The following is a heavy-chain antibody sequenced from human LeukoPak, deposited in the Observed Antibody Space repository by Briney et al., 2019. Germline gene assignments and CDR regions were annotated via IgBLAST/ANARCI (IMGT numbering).Heavy chain of an antibody. CDR1: GFTFSSYG. Sequence: GGSLRLSCAASGFTFSSYGMHWVRQAPGKGLEGVAVISYDGSNKYYADSVKGRFTISRDNSKNTLYLQMNSLRAEDMAVYYCARRGTPYSSSSAYYYYYYMDVWGKGTTVTVSS. V-gene: IGHV3-30*03. CDR3: ARRGTPYSSSSAYYYYYYMDV. CDR2: ISYDGSNK. D-gene: IGHD6-6*01. J-gene: IGHJ6*03.